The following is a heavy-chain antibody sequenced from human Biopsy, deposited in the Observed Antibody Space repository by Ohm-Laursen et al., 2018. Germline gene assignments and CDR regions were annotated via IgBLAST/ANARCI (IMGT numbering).Heavy chain of an antibody. V-gene: IGHV4-38-2*01. CDR1: GYSVTNDYY. J-gene: IGHJ6*02. CDR2: IYYDGIT. D-gene: IGHD5-12*01. CDR3: ARVAGGYAYYYGMDV. Sequence: GTLSLTCAVSGYSVTNDYYWGWIRQPPGKGLEWIGNIYYDGITYYNPSLKSRVAMTVDTSKNQFSLWLTSVTAADTAVYYCARVAGGYAYYYGMDVWGQGTTVIVSS.